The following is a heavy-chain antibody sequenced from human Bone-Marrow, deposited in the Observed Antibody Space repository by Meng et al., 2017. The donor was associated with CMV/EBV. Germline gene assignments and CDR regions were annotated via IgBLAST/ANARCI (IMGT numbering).Heavy chain of an antibody. J-gene: IGHJ4*02. D-gene: IGHD2-2*01. Sequence: SCKASGYTLTGYYIHWVRQAPGQSLEWMGCINPNTGVTNYAQKFQGRVTMTRDTSITTAYMGLNRLRSDDTAMYYCARAPASDRFDFWGQGTLVTVSS. V-gene: IGHV1-2*02. CDR2: INPNTGVT. CDR1: GYTLTGYY. CDR3: ARAPASDRFDF.